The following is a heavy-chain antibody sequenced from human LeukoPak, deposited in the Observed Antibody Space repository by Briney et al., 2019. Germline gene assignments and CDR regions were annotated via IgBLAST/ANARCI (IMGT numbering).Heavy chain of an antibody. CDR1: GFTVSTKY. CDR2: IRSKAYGGTT. D-gene: IGHD5-12*01. Sequence: GGSLRLSCAASGFTVSTKYMSWFRQAPGKGLEWVGFIRSKAYGGTTEYAASVKGRFTISRDDSKSIAYLQMNSLKAEDTAVYYCTRGLYSGYSNWFDPWGQGTLVTVSS. CDR3: TRGLYSGYSNWFDP. V-gene: IGHV3-49*03. J-gene: IGHJ5*02.